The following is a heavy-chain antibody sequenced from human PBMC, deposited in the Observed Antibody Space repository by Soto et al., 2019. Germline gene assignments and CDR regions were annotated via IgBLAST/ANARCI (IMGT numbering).Heavy chain of an antibody. V-gene: IGHV1-18*04. D-gene: IGHD6-19*01. CDR3: ARETIAVVGTRGGFDF. CDR1: GYPYTNNG. CDR2: MSAYNGGT. J-gene: IGHJ4*02. Sequence: GASVKVSCKASGYPYTNNGISWVRQAPGQGLEWMGWMSAYNGGTNYAQKLQGRVTMTTDTSTSTAYMELRSLTSDDTAVYYCARETIAVVGTRGGFDFWGQGTLVTVSS.